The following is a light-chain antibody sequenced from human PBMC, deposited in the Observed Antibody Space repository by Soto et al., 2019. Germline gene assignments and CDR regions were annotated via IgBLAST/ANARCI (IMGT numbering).Light chain of an antibody. CDR2: EAS. CDR3: SAYTARSTLV. J-gene: IGLJ3*02. Sequence: QSALTQPASVSGSPGQSITISCTETSSDVGNYNLVSWYQQHPGKAPKLLIFEASRRPSGVSYRFFGSRSGNTSSLTISGLQSEDEGDYYCSAYTARSTLVFGGGTKLTVL. CDR1: SSDVGNYNL. V-gene: IGLV2-14*02.